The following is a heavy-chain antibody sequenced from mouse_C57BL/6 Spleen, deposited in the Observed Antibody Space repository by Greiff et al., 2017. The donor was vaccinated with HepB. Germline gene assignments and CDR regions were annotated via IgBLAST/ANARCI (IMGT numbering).Heavy chain of an antibody. CDR3: VRGNYYGSSPFYAMDY. CDR2: IRSKSNNYAT. Sequence: EVMLVESGGGLVQPKGSLKLSCAASGFSFNTYAMNWVRQAPGKGLEWVARIRSKSNNYATYYADSVKDRFTISRDDSESMLYLQMNNLKTEDTAMYYCVRGNYYGSSPFYAMDYWGQGTSVTVSS. J-gene: IGHJ4*01. CDR1: GFSFNTYA. D-gene: IGHD1-1*01. V-gene: IGHV10-1*01.